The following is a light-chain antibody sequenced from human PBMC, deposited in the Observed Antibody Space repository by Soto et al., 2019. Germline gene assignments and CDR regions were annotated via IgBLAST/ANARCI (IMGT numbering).Light chain of an antibody. Sequence: EIVLTQSPGTPSLSPGERATLSCRASQSVSSSYLAWYQQKPGQAPRLLIYGASSRATGIPDRFSGSGSGTDFTLTISRLEPEDFAVYYCQQYGSSPWTFGQGTKV. CDR2: GAS. J-gene: IGKJ1*01. CDR3: QQYGSSPWT. V-gene: IGKV3-20*01. CDR1: QSVSSSY.